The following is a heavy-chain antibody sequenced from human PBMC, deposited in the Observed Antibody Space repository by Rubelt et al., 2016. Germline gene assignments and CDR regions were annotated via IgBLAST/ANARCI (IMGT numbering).Heavy chain of an antibody. CDR2: IYYSGST. CDR1: GGSISSGSYY. CDR3: ATDSSSWSFDY. D-gene: IGHD6-13*01. J-gene: IGHJ4*02. V-gene: IGHV4-39*01. Sequence: QLQLQESGPGLVKPSETLSLTCTVSGGSISSGSYYWGWIRQPPGKGLEWIGSIYYSGSTYYNPSLKSRFTMSVDTSKNQFSLRLSSVTAADTAVFYCATDSSSWSFDYWGQGTLVTVSS.